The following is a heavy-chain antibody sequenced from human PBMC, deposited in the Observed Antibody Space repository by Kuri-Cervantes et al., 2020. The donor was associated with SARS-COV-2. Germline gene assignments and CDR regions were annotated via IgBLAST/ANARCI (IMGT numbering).Heavy chain of an antibody. D-gene: IGHD2-15*01. Sequence: GESLKISCAASGFTFSSYAMSWVRQAPGKGLEWVSAISGSGGSTYYADSVKGRFTISRDNSKNTLYLQMNSLRAEDTAVYYCAKTVVVVAAKAGGLDPWGQGTLVTVSS. CDR2: ISGSGGST. V-gene: IGHV3-23*01. J-gene: IGHJ5*02. CDR1: GFTFSSYA. CDR3: AKTVVVVAAKAGGLDP.